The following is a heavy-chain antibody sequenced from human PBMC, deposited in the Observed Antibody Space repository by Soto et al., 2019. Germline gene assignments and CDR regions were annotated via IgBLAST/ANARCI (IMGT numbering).Heavy chain of an antibody. J-gene: IGHJ3*02. CDR3: ARDEPEFWSGYRTDAFDI. Sequence: GASVKVSCKASGYTFTSYGIRWVRQAPGQGLEWMGWISAYNGNTNYAQKLQGRVTMTTDTSTSTAYMELRSLRSDDTAVYYCARDEPEFWSGYRTDAFDIWGQGTMVTVSS. CDR2: ISAYNGNT. V-gene: IGHV1-18*01. CDR1: GYTFTSYG. D-gene: IGHD3-3*01.